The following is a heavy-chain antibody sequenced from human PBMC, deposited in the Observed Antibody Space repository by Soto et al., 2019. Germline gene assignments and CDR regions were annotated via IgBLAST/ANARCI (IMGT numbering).Heavy chain of an antibody. D-gene: IGHD3-9*01. J-gene: IGHJ3*02. CDR1: GFSLSTSGVG. V-gene: IGHV2-5*02. CDR2: IYWDDDK. CDR3: AHESYYDILTGYPTSGDAFDI. Sequence: QITLKESGPTLVKPTQTLTLTCTFSGFSLSTSGVGVGWIRQPPGKALEWLALIYWDDDKRYSPSLKSRLTITKDTSKNQVVLTMTNMDPVYTATYYCAHESYYDILTGYPTSGDAFDIWGPGTMVTVSS.